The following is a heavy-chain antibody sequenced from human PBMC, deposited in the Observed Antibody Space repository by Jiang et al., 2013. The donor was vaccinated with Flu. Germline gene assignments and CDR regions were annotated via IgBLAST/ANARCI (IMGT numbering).Heavy chain of an antibody. J-gene: IGHJ4*02. V-gene: IGHV7-4-1*02. Sequence: QSGSELKKPGASVKVSCKASGYIFTSYAMNWVRQAPGQGLEWMGWINTNTGKPTYAQGFTGRFVFSLDTSVSTAYLQISSLKAEDTAVYYCAIPGWRVLVMVRGLTYFDYWGQGTLVTVSS. CDR1: GYIFTSYA. CDR3: AIPGWRVLVMVRGLTYFDY. D-gene: IGHD3-10*01. CDR2: INTNTGKP.